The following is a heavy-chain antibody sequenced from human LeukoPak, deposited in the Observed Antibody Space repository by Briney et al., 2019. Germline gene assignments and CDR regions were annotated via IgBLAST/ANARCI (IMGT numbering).Heavy chain of an antibody. CDR2: GDP. J-gene: IGHJ4*02. CDR3: WGGGISFDY. CDR1: GYTFGTYT. V-gene: IGHV1-18*01. D-gene: IGHD1-14*01. Sequence: ASVKVSCKASGYTFGTYTIIWVRQAPGQGLEWLGWGDPVHAQNLQGRVTMTTDTSTSTAYMEVRSLTSDDTAVYYCWGGGISFDYWGQGTLVTVSS.